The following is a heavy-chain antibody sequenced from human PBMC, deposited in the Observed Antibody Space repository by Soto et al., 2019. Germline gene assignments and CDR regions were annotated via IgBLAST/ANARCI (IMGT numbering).Heavy chain of an antibody. CDR2: IWYDGSNK. J-gene: IGHJ4*02. CDR1: GFTFSSYG. Sequence: QVQLVESGGGVVQPGRSLRLSCAASGFTFSSYGMHWVRQAPGKGLEWVAVIWYDGSNKYSADSVKGRFTISRDNSKNTLYLQMNSLRAEDTAAYYCARGGLTDYFDYWGQGTLVTVSS. V-gene: IGHV3-33*01. CDR3: ARGGLTDYFDY. D-gene: IGHD2-21*02.